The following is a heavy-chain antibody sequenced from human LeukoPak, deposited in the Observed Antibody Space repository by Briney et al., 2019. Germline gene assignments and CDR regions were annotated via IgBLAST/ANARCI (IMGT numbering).Heavy chain of an antibody. Sequence: SETLSLTCAVYGGSFSGHYWTWIRQPPGKGLEWIGEINHSGSTNYNPSLKSRVTIVDTSKNQFSLKVSSVTAADTAVYYCASGAGHCSSARCYGGAFDVWGQGTMVTVSS. V-gene: IGHV4-34*01. CDR3: ASGAGHCSSARCYGGAFDV. D-gene: IGHD2-2*01. J-gene: IGHJ3*01. CDR1: GGSFSGHY. CDR2: INHSGST.